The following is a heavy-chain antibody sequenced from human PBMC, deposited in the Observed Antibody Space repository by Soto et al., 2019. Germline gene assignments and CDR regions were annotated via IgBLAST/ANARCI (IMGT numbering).Heavy chain of an antibody. J-gene: IGHJ4*02. CDR3: ARAPYGDGRYFDY. D-gene: IGHD4-17*01. CDR1: GGSISSGGYS. V-gene: IGHV4-30-2*01. Sequence: PSETLSLTCAVSGGSISSGGYSWSWIRQPPGKGLEWIGYIYHSGSTYYNPSLKSRVTISVDRSKNQFSLKLSSVTAADTAVYYCARAPYGDGRYFDYWGQGTLVTVSS. CDR2: IYHSGST.